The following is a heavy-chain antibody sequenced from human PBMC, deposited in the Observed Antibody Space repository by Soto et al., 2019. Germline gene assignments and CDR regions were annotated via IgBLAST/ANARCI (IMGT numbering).Heavy chain of an antibody. D-gene: IGHD3-16*01. J-gene: IGHJ4*02. V-gene: IGHV3-23*01. Sequence: EVQLLESGGGLVQPGGSLRLSCAASGFSFNNYAMNWVRQATGQGLEWVSTISDSGRTYYADTVKGRFTISRDNPKNTLDLEMNLLRGKNTDVYFCTKEVGGHYCTTNSCLYFFQSWGRATLVPVSS. CDR3: TKEVGGHYCTTNSCLYFFQS. CDR2: ISDSGRT. CDR1: GFSFNNYA.